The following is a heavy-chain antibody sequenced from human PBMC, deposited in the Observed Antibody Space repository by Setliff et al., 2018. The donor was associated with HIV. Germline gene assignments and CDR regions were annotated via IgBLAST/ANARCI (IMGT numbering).Heavy chain of an antibody. CDR3: ARHAALIKRYYYYYLDF. D-gene: IGHD5-18*01. V-gene: IGHV4-39*01. CDR1: GDSISTDNYH. Sequence: PSETLSLTCTVSGDSISTDNYHWGWIRQPPGKGLEWIGHTANTDYNPSLKSRVTVSVDTSKNQLSLRLSSVTAADTAVYYCARHAALIKRYYYYYLDFWGKGTTVTVTS. CDR2: TANT. J-gene: IGHJ6*03.